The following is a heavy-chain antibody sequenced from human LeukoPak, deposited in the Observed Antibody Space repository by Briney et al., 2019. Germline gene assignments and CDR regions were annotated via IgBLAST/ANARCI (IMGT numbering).Heavy chain of an antibody. V-gene: IGHV1-8*01. Sequence: ASVKVSCKSAGYTFTIYDINWGRQATGQGLELMGWMNPNSGNTGYAHKFQGRVTMTRNTSISTAYMELSSLRSEDTAVYYCARPGDDSSGYSELTGDAFDIWGQGTMVTVSS. D-gene: IGHD3-22*01. J-gene: IGHJ3*02. CDR3: ARPGDDSSGYSELTGDAFDI. CDR1: GYTFTIYD. CDR2: MNPNSGNT.